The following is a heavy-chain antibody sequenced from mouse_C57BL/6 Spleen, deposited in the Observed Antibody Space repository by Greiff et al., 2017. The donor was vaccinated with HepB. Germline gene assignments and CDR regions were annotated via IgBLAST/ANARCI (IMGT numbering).Heavy chain of an antibody. J-gene: IGHJ4*01. CDR2: IWSDGST. Sequence: VQLVESGPGLVAPSQSLSITCTVSGFSLTSYGVHWVRQPPGKGLEWLVVIWSDGSTTYNSALKSRLSISKDNSKSQVFLKMNSLQTDDTAMYYCARQGLYDGYYRDYAMDYWGQGTSVTVSS. CDR1: GFSLTSYG. D-gene: IGHD2-3*01. CDR3: ARQGLYDGYYRDYAMDY. V-gene: IGHV2-6-1*01.